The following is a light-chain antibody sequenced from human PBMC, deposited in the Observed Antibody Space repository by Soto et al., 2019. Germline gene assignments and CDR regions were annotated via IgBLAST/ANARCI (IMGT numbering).Light chain of an antibody. Sequence: EIVLTQSPATLSLSPGERATLSCRASQSVSSYLAWYQQKPGQAPRLLIYDASNRATGITARFSGSGSGTDFTLTIISLEPEDFAVDYCQQRSNWPPWTFGQGTKVEIK. CDR2: DAS. V-gene: IGKV3-11*01. J-gene: IGKJ1*01. CDR3: QQRSNWPPWT. CDR1: QSVSSY.